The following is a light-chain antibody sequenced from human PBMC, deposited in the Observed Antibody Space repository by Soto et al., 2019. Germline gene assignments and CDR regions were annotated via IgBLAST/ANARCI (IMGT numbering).Light chain of an antibody. V-gene: IGKV1-5*03. Sequence: VQMTQSPSTLSASVGDRVAITCRASQSIGIWLAWYQQKPGKAPRFLIYKASSLESGVPSRFSGSGYGTEFTLTISSLQPDYFATYYCKQDTDYSWTFGQGTKVEIK. CDR2: KAS. CDR3: KQDTDYSWT. J-gene: IGKJ1*01. CDR1: QSIGIW.